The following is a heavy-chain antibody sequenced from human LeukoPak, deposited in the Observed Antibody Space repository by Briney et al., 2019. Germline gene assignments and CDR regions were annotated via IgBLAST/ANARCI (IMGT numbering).Heavy chain of an antibody. CDR3: ARDWFTRLGELSPDRAFDY. CDR1: GLTVSGNY. V-gene: IGHV3-30*03. J-gene: IGHJ4*02. CDR2: ISYDGSNK. Sequence: PGGSLRLSCAASGLTVSGNYMSGVRQAPGKGLGWVAVISYDGSNKYYADSVKGRFTISRDNAKNSLYLQMNTLRAEDTAVYYCARDWFTRLGELSPDRAFDYWGQGTLVTVSS. D-gene: IGHD3-16*02.